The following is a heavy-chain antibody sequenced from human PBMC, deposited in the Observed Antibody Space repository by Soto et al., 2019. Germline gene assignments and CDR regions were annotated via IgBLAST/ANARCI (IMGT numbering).Heavy chain of an antibody. D-gene: IGHD3-22*01. Sequence: PGGSLRLSCAAAGFTFRSYSMNWVRQAPGKGLEWVSAISGSGGSTYYADSVKGRFTISRDNSKNTLYLQMNSLRAEDTAVYYCAKSQSGYYQSHYFDYWGQGTLVTVSS. CDR2: ISGSGGST. V-gene: IGHV3-23*01. CDR3: AKSQSGYYQSHYFDY. J-gene: IGHJ4*02. CDR1: GFTFRSYS.